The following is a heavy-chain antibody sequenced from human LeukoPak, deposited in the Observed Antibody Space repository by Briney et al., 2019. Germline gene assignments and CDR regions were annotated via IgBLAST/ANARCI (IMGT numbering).Heavy chain of an antibody. J-gene: IGHJ3*02. Sequence: APVKVSCKASGYTFTDYYMHWVRQAPGQGLEWMGWINPNSGGTNYAQKFQGRVTMTRDTSISTAYMELSRLRSDDTAVYYCATPLLPDAFDIWGQGTMVTVSS. V-gene: IGHV1-2*02. CDR3: ATPLLPDAFDI. CDR2: INPNSGGT. CDR1: GYTFTDYY.